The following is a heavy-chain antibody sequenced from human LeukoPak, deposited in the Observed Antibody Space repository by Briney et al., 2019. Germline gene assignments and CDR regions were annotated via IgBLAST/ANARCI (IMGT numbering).Heavy chain of an antibody. Sequence: ASVKVSCKASGYTFSGYYIHWVRQAPGQGLEWMGWINPNSGGTKFAQIFQGRVTMTRDTSISTAYMELSRLRSDDTAVYYCARDRAGTTSTGPFDPWGQGTLVTVSS. D-gene: IGHD1-7*01. CDR3: ARDRAGTTSTGPFDP. J-gene: IGHJ5*02. V-gene: IGHV1-2*02. CDR1: GYTFSGYY. CDR2: INPNSGGT.